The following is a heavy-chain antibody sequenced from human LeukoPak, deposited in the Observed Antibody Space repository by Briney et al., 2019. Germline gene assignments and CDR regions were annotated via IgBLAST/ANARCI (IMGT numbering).Heavy chain of an antibody. CDR1: GFTFSSYS. D-gene: IGHD5-12*01. CDR2: ISSSSSYI. J-gene: IGHJ4*02. V-gene: IGHV3-21*01. Sequence: GGSLRLSCAASGFTFSSYSMNWVRQAPGKGLECVSSISSSSSYIYYADSVKGRFTISRDNAKNSLYLQMNSLRAEDTAVYYCARGGMVATFGLPTTTYYFDYWGQGALVTVSS. CDR3: ARGGMVATFGLPTTTYYFDY.